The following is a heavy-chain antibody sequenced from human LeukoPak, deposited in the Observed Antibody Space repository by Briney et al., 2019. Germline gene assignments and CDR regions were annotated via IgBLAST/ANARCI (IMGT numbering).Heavy chain of an antibody. V-gene: IGHV3-30*18. CDR3: AKDDAGLPDY. CDR1: GFTFSTYG. CDR2: ISYDGSKV. Sequence: PGGSLRLSCAASGFTFSTYGMHWVRQGPGKGLEWVAVISYDGSKVFYGDFVKGRFTISRDDSRDTVYLQMHSLRVEDMAVYYCAKDDAGLPDYWGQGTLVTVSS. J-gene: IGHJ4*02. D-gene: IGHD2-15*01.